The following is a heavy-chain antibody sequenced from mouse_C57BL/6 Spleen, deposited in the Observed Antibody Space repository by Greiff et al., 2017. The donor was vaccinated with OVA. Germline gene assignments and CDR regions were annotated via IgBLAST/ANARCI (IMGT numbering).Heavy chain of an antibody. CDR1: GYSITSGYY. Sequence: EVQLQESGPGLVKPSQSLSLTCSVTGYSITSGYYWYWIRQFPGNKLEWRGYISYDGSNNYNPSLKNRISITRDTSKNQFFLKLNSVTTEDTATYYCARNYGKRDFDDWGQGTTLTVSS. J-gene: IGHJ2*01. CDR2: ISYDGSN. CDR3: ARNYGKRDFDD. D-gene: IGHD1-1*01. V-gene: IGHV3-6*01.